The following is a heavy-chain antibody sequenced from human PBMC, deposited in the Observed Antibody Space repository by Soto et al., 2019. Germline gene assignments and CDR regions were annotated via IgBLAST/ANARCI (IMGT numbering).Heavy chain of an antibody. CDR2: INHSGST. V-gene: IGHV4-34*01. CDR1: GGSFSGYY. Sequence: QVQLQQWGAGLLKPSETLSLTCAVYGGSFSGYYWSWIRQPPGKGLEWIGEINHSGSTNYNPSLKSRVTIAVDTSKNQFSLKLSSVTAADTAVYYCARGGVGATLPRRRWFDPWGQGTLVTVSS. J-gene: IGHJ5*02. D-gene: IGHD1-26*01. CDR3: ARGGVGATLPRRRWFDP.